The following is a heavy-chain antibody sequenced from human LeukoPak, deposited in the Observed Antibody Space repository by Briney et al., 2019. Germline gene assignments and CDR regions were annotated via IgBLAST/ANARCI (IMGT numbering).Heavy chain of an antibody. Sequence: SETLSLTCAVYGGSFSGYYWSWIRQPPGKGLEWIGYIYYSGSTNYNPSLKSRVTISLDTSKNQFSLKLSSVSAADTAVYYCARDVGNLYSTTYAFNIWGQGTMVTVSS. CDR2: IYYSGST. CDR3: ARDVGNLYSTTYAFNI. J-gene: IGHJ3*02. D-gene: IGHD6-13*01. CDR1: GGSFSGYY. V-gene: IGHV4-59*01.